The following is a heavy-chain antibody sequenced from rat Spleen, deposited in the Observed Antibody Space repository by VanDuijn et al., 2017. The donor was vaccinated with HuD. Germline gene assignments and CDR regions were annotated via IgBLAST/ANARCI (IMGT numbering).Heavy chain of an antibody. CDR2: IWAAGST. CDR3: ARQTQLQWPYYFDY. Sequence: VQLQESGPGLVQPSETLSLTCTVSGFSLTSNGVGWVRQPLGKGLVWMGTIWAAGSTNYNSAVQSRLSISRDTSKSQVFLKMNSLQPEDTGTYYCARQTQLQWPYYFDYWGQGVMVTVSS. D-gene: IGHD1-1*01. CDR1: GFSLTSNG. J-gene: IGHJ2*01. V-gene: IGHV2-72*01.